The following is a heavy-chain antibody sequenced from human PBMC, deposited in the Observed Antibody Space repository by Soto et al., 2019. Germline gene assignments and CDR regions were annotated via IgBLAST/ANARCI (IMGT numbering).Heavy chain of an antibody. CDR3: ARAEGMAPYYSYAMDV. V-gene: IGHV1-18*04. Sequence: VVLVQSGAEVKSLGATVKVSCQASGYSFSKFGIGWVRQAPGREFEWVGWINNYNGHTNFAPKFKGRVSLTRDSSATTAYMELSSLTPDDSAIYFCARAEGMAPYYSYAMDVWGQGTAVTVSS. CDR1: GYSFSKFG. CDR2: INNYNGHT. J-gene: IGHJ6*02.